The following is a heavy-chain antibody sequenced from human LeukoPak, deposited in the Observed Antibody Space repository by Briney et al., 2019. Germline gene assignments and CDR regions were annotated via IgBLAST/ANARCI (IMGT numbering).Heavy chain of an antibody. V-gene: IGHV4-59*12. CDR3: GCEVNSSTWRPLDF. CDR1: GGSISRYY. CDR2: IYHSGST. J-gene: IGHJ4*02. Sequence: SETLSLTCTVSGGSISRYYGICIRPPPGKGLEWFGYIYHSGSTNYNPSLKSRVTISVDTSNNQLSLSLTSMAAADTAVYYCGCEVNSSTWRPLDFWGQGTLVTVSS. D-gene: IGHD6-13*01.